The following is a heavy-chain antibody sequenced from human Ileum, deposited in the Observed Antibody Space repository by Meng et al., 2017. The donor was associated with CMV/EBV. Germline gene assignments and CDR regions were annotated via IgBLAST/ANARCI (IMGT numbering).Heavy chain of an antibody. CDR2: ISYSGST. Sequence: SSGSISSRNYYWGWIRQPPGKGLDWIGNISYSGSTYYNPSLQSRVTVSIDTSKNQFSLNLISVTAADTAVYYCARSYYDTVGYYFGHWGQGTLVTVSS. J-gene: IGHJ4*02. CDR3: ARSYYDTVGYYFGH. D-gene: IGHD3-22*01. V-gene: IGHV4-39*01. CDR1: SGSISSRNYY.